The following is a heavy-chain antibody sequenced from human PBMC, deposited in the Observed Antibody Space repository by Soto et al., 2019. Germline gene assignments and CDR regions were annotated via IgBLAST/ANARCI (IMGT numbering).Heavy chain of an antibody. Sequence: ASVKVSCKASGYTFTSYDINWVLQATGQGLEWMGWMNPNSGNTGYAQKFQGRVTMTRNTSISTAYMELSSLRSEDTAVYYCARVGYDFWSGNDAFDIWGQGTMVTVSS. V-gene: IGHV1-8*01. J-gene: IGHJ3*02. CDR2: MNPNSGNT. D-gene: IGHD3-3*01. CDR3: ARVGYDFWSGNDAFDI. CDR1: GYTFTSYD.